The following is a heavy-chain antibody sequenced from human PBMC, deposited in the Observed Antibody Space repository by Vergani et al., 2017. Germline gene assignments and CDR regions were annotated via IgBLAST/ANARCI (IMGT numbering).Heavy chain of an antibody. CDR2: ISYEGNKK. CDR3: ARDFLTRVTTLDYYYMGV. V-gene: IGHV3-30*03. J-gene: IGHJ6*03. D-gene: IGHD1-1*01. CDR1: GFPFSDYG. Sequence: QVQLVESGGGEVQPGRSLRLSCSAAGFPFSDYGVHWVRQAPGKGLEWVSVISYEGNKKNYADSVKGRFTISRANSKNTLYLEMNALRAEDTAVYYCARDFLTRVTTLDYYYMGVWGKGTTVTVSS.